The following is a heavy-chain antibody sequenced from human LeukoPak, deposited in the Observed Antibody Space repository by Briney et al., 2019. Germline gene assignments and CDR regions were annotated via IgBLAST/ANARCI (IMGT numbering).Heavy chain of an antibody. CDR3: ARETIGYCSSTSCDYYPYMDV. CDR2: IYSGGST. Sequence: PGGSLRLSCADSGFTVSSDYMSWVRQAPGKGLEWVSVIYSGGSTYYADSVKGRFTISRDNSKNTLYLQMNSLRAEDTAVYYCARETIGYCSSTSCDYYPYMDVWGKGTTVTVSS. V-gene: IGHV3-53*01. D-gene: IGHD2-2*01. J-gene: IGHJ6*03. CDR1: GFTVSSDY.